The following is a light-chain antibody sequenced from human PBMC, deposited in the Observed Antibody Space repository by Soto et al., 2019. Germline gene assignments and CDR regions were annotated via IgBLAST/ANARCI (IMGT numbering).Light chain of an antibody. V-gene: IGKV4-1*01. CDR2: WAS. CDR1: QSVLYSSSNKNY. CDR3: QQHYDTPWT. J-gene: IGKJ1*01. Sequence: DIVMTQSPDSLAVSLGERATINCKSSQSVLYSSSNKNYLVWYQQKPGQPPKLLIYWASTRESGVPDRFSGSGSGTDFTLTISSLQAEDVAVYYCQQHYDTPWTFGQGTKVEIK.